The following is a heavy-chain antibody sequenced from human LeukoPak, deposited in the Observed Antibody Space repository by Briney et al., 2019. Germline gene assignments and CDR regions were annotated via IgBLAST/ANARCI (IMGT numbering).Heavy chain of an antibody. CDR2: ISSSGSTI. Sequence: PGGSLRLSCAASGFTFSSYEMNWVRQAPGKGLEWVSYISSSGSTIYYADSVKGRFTISTDNAKNSLYLQMNSLRAEDMAVYYCARAGTYYYCSVHPPDAFDIWGQGTMVTVSS. J-gene: IGHJ3*02. CDR3: ARAGTYYYCSVHPPDAFDI. CDR1: GFTFSSYE. V-gene: IGHV3-48*03. D-gene: IGHD3-22*01.